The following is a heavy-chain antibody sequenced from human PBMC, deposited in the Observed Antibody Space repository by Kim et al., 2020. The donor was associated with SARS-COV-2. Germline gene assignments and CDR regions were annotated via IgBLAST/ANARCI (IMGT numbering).Heavy chain of an antibody. CDR2: ISAYNGNT. CDR3: ARSIYYGSGSLHWFDP. Sequence: ASVKVSCKASGYSFTNYDINWVRQAPGQGLEWMGWISAYNGNTKYAQKFQGRVTMTTDTSTSTAYMELRSLRSDDTAVYYCARSIYYGSGSLHWFDPWGQGTLVTVSS. D-gene: IGHD3-10*01. J-gene: IGHJ5*02. CDR1: GYSFTNYD. V-gene: IGHV1-18*01.